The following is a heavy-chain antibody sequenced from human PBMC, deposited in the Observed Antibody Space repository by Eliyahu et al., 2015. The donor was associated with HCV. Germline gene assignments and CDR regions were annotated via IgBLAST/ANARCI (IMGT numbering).Heavy chain of an antibody. D-gene: IGHD3-22*01. Sequence: QVQLVQSGAEVKKPGASVKVSCKASGYTFTTYDINWVRQASGQGLEWMGWMNPNSGNTGYAQKFQGRVTITSNTSITTAYMELSSLRSEDTAVYYCSRAPRWLGSYYYMDVWGKGTTVTVSS. CDR3: SRAPRWLGSYYYMDV. J-gene: IGHJ6*03. CDR2: MNPNSGNT. V-gene: IGHV1-8*03. CDR1: GYTFTTYD.